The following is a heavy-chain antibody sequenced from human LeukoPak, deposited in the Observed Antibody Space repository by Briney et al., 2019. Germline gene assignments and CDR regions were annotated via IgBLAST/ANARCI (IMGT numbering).Heavy chain of an antibody. Sequence: SETLSLTCTVSGASISSGGYFWSWIRQPPGKGLEWIGYIYHTGNTYYSPSLESRVTMSVDKSKNQFSLKLSSVTAADTAVYYCAGGEPPRFRYGDYQYLNDYWGQGTLVTVSS. D-gene: IGHD4-17*01. J-gene: IGHJ4*02. CDR2: IYHTGNT. CDR3: AGGEPPRFRYGDYQYLNDY. CDR1: GASISSGGYF. V-gene: IGHV4-30-2*01.